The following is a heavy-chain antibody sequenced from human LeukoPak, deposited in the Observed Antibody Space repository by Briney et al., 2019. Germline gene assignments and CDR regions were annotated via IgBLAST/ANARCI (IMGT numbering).Heavy chain of an antibody. V-gene: IGHV1-18*01. CDR2: ISAYNGNT. CDR3: ARDTRIAAAGTHYYYYMDV. CDR1: GYTFTSYG. J-gene: IGHJ6*03. D-gene: IGHD6-13*01. Sequence: ASVKVSCRASGYTFTSYGMSWVRQAPGQGLEWMGWISAYNGNTNYAQKLQGRVTMTTDTSTSTAYMELRSLRSDDTAVYYCARDTRIAAAGTHYYYYMDVWGKGTTVTVSS.